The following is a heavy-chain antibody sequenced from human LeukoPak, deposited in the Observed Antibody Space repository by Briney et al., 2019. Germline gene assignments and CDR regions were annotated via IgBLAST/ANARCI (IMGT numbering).Heavy chain of an antibody. J-gene: IGHJ4*02. CDR3: ARDPSTLLPTDDS. V-gene: IGHV3-23*01. Sequence: GGSLRLSCSASGFTFTTYGMNWVRQAPGKGLEWVSGIGGSGIRTYYADSVKGRFTISRDNSKNTLYLQMNSLRVEDTAIYYCARDPSTLLPTDDSWGQGTLVAVSS. CDR2: IGGSGIRT. CDR1: GFTFTTYG. D-gene: IGHD2-2*01.